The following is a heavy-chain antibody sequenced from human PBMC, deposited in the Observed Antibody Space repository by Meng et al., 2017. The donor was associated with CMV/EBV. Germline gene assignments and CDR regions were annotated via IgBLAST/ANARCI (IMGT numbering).Heavy chain of an antibody. D-gene: IGHD2-2*01. Sequence: GGSLRLSCAASGFTVSSNYMSWVRQAPGKGLEWVSVIYSGGSTYYADSVKGRFTISRDNSKNTLYLQMNSLRAEDTAVYYCARPSEGYYYGMDVWGQGTTVTV. V-gene: IGHV3-53*01. CDR1: GFTVSSNY. CDR2: IYSGGST. J-gene: IGHJ6*02. CDR3: ARPSEGYYYGMDV.